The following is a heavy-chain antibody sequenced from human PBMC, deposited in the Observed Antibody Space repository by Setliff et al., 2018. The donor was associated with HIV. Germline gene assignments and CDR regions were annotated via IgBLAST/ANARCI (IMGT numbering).Heavy chain of an antibody. CDR3: ARDKGIAVAGRLDY. Sequence: ASVKVSCKASGYSFINYGISWVRQAPGQGLEWMGIIDPSGGSTNYAQKFQGRLTMTSDTSTNTVYMELSSLRSEDTAVYYCARDKGIAVAGRLDYWGQGTLVTVSS. CDR1: GYSFINYG. CDR2: IDPSGGST. J-gene: IGHJ4*02. V-gene: IGHV1-46*01. D-gene: IGHD6-19*01.